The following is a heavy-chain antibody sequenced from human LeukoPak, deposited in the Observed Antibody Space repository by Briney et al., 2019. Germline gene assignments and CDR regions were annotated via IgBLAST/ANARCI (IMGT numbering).Heavy chain of an antibody. CDR2: FYRGETT. J-gene: IGHJ4*02. CDR1: GFTVSSSY. D-gene: IGHD2-15*01. Sequence: GGSLRLSCAASGFTVSSSYMYWVRQAPGKGLEWVSFFYRGETTYYAESVRGRFTISRDISMNTLYLLMNSLIPEDTAVYYCAREVVSIPSYFESWGQGTRVTVSS. CDR3: AREVVSIPSYFES. V-gene: IGHV3-53*01.